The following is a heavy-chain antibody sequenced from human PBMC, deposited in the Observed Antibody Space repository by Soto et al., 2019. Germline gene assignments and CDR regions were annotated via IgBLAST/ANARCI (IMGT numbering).Heavy chain of an antibody. J-gene: IGHJ4*02. D-gene: IGHD2-21*01. CDR1: GYTFTNND. Sequence: ASVKVSCKASGYTFTNNDINWVRQAAGQGLEWMGWMNPYSGNTGYARNFHGRVTMTRDNSITTAYMELSSLRSEDTAVYYCARAPLDYYSADYFDNWGQGTLVTVSS. V-gene: IGHV1-8*01. CDR2: MNPYSGNT. CDR3: ARAPLDYYSADYFDN.